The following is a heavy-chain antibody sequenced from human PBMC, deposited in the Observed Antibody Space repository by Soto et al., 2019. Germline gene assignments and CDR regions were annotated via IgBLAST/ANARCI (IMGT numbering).Heavy chain of an antibody. J-gene: IGHJ4*01. CDR1: GGSISSSSYY. Sequence: PSETLSLTCAVYGGSISSSSYYWGWIRQPPGKGLEWIGSAYYSGSTNYNPSLKSRVTISVDTSKNQFSLKLSSVTAADTAVYYCARQGLQWLPEGRDYFDCWGQGTLVTVSS. D-gene: IGHD6-19*01. V-gene: IGHV4-39*01. CDR2: AYYSGST. CDR3: ARQGLQWLPEGRDYFDC.